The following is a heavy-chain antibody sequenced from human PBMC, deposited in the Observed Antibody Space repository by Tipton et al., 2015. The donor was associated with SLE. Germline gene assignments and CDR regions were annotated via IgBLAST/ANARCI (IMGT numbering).Heavy chain of an antibody. CDR3: ARRRWTSHLVLPLDI. J-gene: IGHJ3*02. V-gene: IGHV3-7*01. CDR1: GFTFSTYW. D-gene: IGHD6-13*01. CDR2: IKEDDSEK. Sequence: SLRLSCVGSGFTFSTYWMSWVRRAPGKGLEWVASIKEDDSEKYSADSVKGRFTISRDNAKNSLFLQMDSLRAEDTAVYFCARRRWTSHLVLPLDIWGQGTMVTVSS.